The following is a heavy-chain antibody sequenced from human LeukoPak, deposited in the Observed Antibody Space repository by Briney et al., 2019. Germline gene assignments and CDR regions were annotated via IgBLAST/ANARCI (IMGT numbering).Heavy chain of an antibody. J-gene: IGHJ4*02. CDR2: IKQDGSEK. CDR1: GFTFSSYW. Sequence: GGSLRLSCAASGFTFSSYWMSWVRQAPGKGLEWVANIKQDGSEKYYVDSVKGRFTISRDNAKNSLYLQMNSLRAEDTAVYCCAREAGIAAAGAVDYWGQGTLVTVSS. D-gene: IGHD6-13*01. V-gene: IGHV3-7*01. CDR3: AREAGIAAAGAVDY.